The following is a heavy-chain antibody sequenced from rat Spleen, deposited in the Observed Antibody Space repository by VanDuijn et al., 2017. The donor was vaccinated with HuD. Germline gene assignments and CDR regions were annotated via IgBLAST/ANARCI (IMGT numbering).Heavy chain of an antibody. CDR2: IWSGGST. J-gene: IGHJ1*01. CDR1: GFSLTSYH. CDR3: TREDWHFDF. Sequence: QVQLKESGPGLVQPSQTLSLTCTVSGFSLTSYHVSWVRQPPGKGLEWIGAIWSGGSTDYNSALKSRLSISRDTSKSQILLKMSSLQTEDTAIYYCTREDWHFDFWGPGTMVTVSS. V-gene: IGHV2-15*01.